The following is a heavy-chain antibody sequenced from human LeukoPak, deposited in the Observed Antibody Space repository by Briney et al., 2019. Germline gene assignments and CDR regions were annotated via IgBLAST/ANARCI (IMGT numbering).Heavy chain of an antibody. D-gene: IGHD6-19*01. CDR2: ISAYNGNT. Sequence: ASVKVSCKASGYTFTSYGISWARQAPGQGLEWMGWISAYNGNTNYAQKLQGRVTMTTDTSTSTAYMELRSLRSDDTAVYYCARDEDGYSSGWYYFDYWGQGTLVTVSS. CDR3: ARDEDGYSSGWYYFDY. CDR1: GYTFTSYG. V-gene: IGHV1-18*01. J-gene: IGHJ4*02.